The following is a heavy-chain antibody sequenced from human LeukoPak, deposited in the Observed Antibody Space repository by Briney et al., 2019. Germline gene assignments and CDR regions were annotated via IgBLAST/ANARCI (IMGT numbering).Heavy chain of an antibody. J-gene: IGHJ2*01. CDR1: GFTVSTNY. Sequence: PGGSLRLSCAASGFTVSTNYMSWVRQAPGQGLEWVSIIYSGGSTSYADSVKGRFTISRDISKNTLFLQVSSLRAEDTAVYYCARSPRIYDNSGYYLVEYFDLWGRGTLVTVSS. V-gene: IGHV3-53*01. CDR2: IYSGGST. D-gene: IGHD3-22*01. CDR3: ARSPRIYDNSGYYLVEYFDL.